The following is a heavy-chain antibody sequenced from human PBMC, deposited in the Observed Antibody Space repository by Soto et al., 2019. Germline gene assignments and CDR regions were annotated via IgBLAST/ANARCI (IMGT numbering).Heavy chain of an antibody. J-gene: IGHJ4*02. Sequence: QVQLQESGPGLVKPSETLSLTCTVPGGSVSLGTYYWSWIRQPPGKGLEWIGFIHYSGSTNCNPSLKSRVTKSVYTAKNLFYMKFTSANAANTAVYFCTRGGDAYKNGHWGQGTLVTVSS. CDR1: GGSVSLGTYY. V-gene: IGHV4-61*01. D-gene: IGHD2-21*01. CDR3: TRGGDAYKNGH. CDR2: IHYSGST.